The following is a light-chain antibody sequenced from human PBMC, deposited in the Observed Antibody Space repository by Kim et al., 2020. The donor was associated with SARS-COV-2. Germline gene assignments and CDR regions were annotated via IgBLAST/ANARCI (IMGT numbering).Light chain of an antibody. Sequence: SYELTQPPSVSVAPGKRARITCGGNNIGSKSVHWYQQKPGQAPVLVIYYDSDRPSGIPERFSGSNSGNTATLTISRVEAGDEADYYCQVWDRSSDHLVFG. V-gene: IGLV3-21*04. J-gene: IGLJ3*02. CDR1: NIGSKS. CDR3: QVWDRSSDHLV. CDR2: YDS.